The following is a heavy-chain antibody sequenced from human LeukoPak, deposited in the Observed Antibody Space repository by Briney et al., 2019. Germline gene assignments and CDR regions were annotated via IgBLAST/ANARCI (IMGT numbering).Heavy chain of an antibody. J-gene: IGHJ4*02. CDR2: ISGGGGST. D-gene: IGHD3-10*01. Sequence: PGGSLRLSCAASGFTFSSYAMRGVPDAPGGGLGCVSAISGGGGSTYYADSVKGRFTISRDNSKNTLYLKMNSLRAEDTAVYYCAKGRLLWFGELPDYWGQGTLVTVSS. V-gene: IGHV3-23*01. CDR1: GFTFSSYA. CDR3: AKGRLLWFGELPDY.